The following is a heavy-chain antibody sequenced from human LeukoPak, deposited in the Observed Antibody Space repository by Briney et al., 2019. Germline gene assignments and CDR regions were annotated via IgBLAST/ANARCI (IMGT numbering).Heavy chain of an antibody. D-gene: IGHD1-26*01. V-gene: IGHV4-59*08. CDR2: IYYSGST. Sequence: SETLSLTCTVSGGSISSYYWSWIRQPPGKGLEWIGYIYYSGSTNYNPALKSRVTISVDTSKNQFSLKLSSVPAADTAVYYCARQRGRWDSFDYWGQGTLVTVSS. J-gene: IGHJ4*02. CDR1: GGSISSYY. CDR3: ARQRGRWDSFDY.